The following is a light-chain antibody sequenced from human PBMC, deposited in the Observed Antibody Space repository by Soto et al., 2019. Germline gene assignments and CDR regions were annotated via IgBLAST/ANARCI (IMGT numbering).Light chain of an antibody. V-gene: IGLV2-14*01. CDR3: SSYTTRSTYV. J-gene: IGLJ1*01. CDR2: EVT. CDR1: SRDIGFFNY. Sequence: QSALTQPASVSGSPGQSITISCTGTSRDIGFFNYVSWYQQFPGNAPKLIIFEVTNRPSGVSNRFSASKSGNTASLTISGLQAEDRADYYCSSYTTRSTYVFGTGTKLTVL.